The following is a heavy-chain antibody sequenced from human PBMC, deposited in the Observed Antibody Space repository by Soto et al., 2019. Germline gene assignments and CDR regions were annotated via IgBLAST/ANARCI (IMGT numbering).Heavy chain of an antibody. D-gene: IGHD1-1*01. CDR1: GGSISRSSYF. J-gene: IGHJ5*02. CDR2: IYYSGST. Sequence: QLQLQESGPGLVKPSETLSLTCTVSGGSISRSSYFWGWIRQPPGKGLEWIGNIYYSGSTYYNPSLLSRVTISVDTTTTQFTLTPSSVTAADTAVYYCPGRDWNGIDHWGQGTLVPVSS. V-gene: IGHV4-39*01. CDR3: PGRDWNGIDH.